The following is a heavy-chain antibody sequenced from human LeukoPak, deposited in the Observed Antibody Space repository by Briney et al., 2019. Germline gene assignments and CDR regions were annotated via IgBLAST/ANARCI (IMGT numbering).Heavy chain of an antibody. CDR2: TSGDEDST. D-gene: IGHD6-19*01. CDR3: TIALMTGFSSGWHFGY. V-gene: IGHV3-23*01. Sequence: PGGSLRLSCAASGLTFMNFAMSWVRQAPGKGLEWLAVTSGDEDSTHYADSVRGHFVISTDNSKNTSFLHMNSLRAEDTAVYYCTIALMTGFSSGWHFGYWGQGALVTVSS. CDR1: GLTFMNFA. J-gene: IGHJ4*02.